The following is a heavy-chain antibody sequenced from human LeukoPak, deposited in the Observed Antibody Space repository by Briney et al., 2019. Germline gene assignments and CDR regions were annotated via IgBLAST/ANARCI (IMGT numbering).Heavy chain of an antibody. J-gene: IGHJ3*01. CDR3: ARDGPAVPGQSRAFDV. CDR2: ISGSGGST. Sequence: GGSLRLSCAASGFTFSDYYMSWVRQAPGKGLEWVSDISGSGGSTYYADPVKGRFTISRDNSKNTLYLQMNSLRAEDAAVYYCARDGPAVPGQSRAFDVWGQGTMVTVSS. D-gene: IGHD3-10*01. CDR1: GFTFSDYY. V-gene: IGHV3-23*01.